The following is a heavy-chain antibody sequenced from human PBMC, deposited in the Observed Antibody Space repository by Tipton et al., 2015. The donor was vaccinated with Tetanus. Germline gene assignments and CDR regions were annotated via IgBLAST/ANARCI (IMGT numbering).Heavy chain of an antibody. Sequence: SLRLSCAASGFIFSSYGIHWVRQAPGEGLEWVAVSWYDGTDKYYADSVKSRFTISRDNSKNTLYLQMNSLRAEDTAVYYCAREADCSGGSCFSGDFDNWGQGTQVTVSS. V-gene: IGHV3-33*01. CDR1: GFIFSSYG. J-gene: IGHJ4*02. CDR3: AREADCSGGSCFSGDFDN. CDR2: SWYDGTDK. D-gene: IGHD2-15*01.